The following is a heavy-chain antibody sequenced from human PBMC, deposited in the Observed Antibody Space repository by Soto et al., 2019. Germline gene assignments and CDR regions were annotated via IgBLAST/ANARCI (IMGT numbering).Heavy chain of an antibody. V-gene: IGHV4-4*07. J-gene: IGHJ4*02. CDR2: MYASGTT. Sequence: SETLSLTCNVSGDSISNYFWSWIRQPAGKGLEWIGRMYASGTTNYDPSLKSRVTMSVDTSKSQFSLNLSSVTAADTAVYYCPTESGSYRYFDYWGQGPLVTVSS. CDR1: GDSISNYF. D-gene: IGHD1-26*01. CDR3: PTESGSYRYFDY.